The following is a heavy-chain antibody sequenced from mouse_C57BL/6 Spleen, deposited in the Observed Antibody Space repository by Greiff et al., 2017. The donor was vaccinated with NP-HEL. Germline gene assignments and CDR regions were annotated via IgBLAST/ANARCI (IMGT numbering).Heavy chain of an antibody. D-gene: IGHD2-4*01. Sequence: VQGVESGPGLVQPSQSLSITCTVSGFSLTSYGVHWVRQPPGKGLEWLGVIWSGGSTDYNAAFISRLSISKDNSKSQVFFKMNSLQADDTAIYYCAKRGYDYDEAMDYWGQGTSVTVSS. CDR1: GFSLTSYG. J-gene: IGHJ4*01. CDR2: IWSGGST. CDR3: AKRGYDYDEAMDY. V-gene: IGHV2-4*01.